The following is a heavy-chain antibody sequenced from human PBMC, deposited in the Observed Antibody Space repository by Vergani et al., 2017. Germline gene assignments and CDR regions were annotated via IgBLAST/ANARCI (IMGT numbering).Heavy chain of an antibody. CDR2: IQSETDGGTT. CDR3: ARARFSSRGYSGYEHYYYYYGMDV. CDR1: GFTFSNAW. V-gene: IGHV3-15*01. Sequence: LVESGGGLVQPGGSLRLSCAASGFTFSNAWMSWVRQAPGKGLKWVGRIQSETDGGTTDYAAPVKGRFTISRDDSKNTLYLQMNSLKTEDTAVYYCARARFSSRGYSGYEHYYYYYGMDVWGQGTTVTVSS. J-gene: IGHJ6*02. D-gene: IGHD5-12*01.